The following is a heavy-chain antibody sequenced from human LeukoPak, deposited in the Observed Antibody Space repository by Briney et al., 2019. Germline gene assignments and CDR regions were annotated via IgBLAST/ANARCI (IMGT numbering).Heavy chain of an antibody. CDR3: ATGRGPAAYYYYYGMDV. D-gene: IGHD2-2*01. CDR2: INPSGGST. J-gene: IGHJ6*02. V-gene: IGHV1-46*01. CDR1: TSYY. Sequence: ASVKVSCKASTSYYMHWVRQAPGPGLEWMGIINPSGGSTSYAQKFQGRVTMTRDTSTSTVYMELSSLRSEDTAVYYCATGRGPAAYYYYYGMDVWGQGTTVTVSS.